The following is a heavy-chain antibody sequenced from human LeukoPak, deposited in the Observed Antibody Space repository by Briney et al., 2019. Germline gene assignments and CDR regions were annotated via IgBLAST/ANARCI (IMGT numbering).Heavy chain of an antibody. CDR2: IYPGDSDT. CDR3: ARQVDGSAPSDY. CDR1: GYSFSSYW. V-gene: IGHV5-51*01. Sequence: GESLKISCKGSGYSFSSYWIGWVRQMPGKGLEWMGIIYPGDSDTRYSTAFQGQVTISADKSISTAYLQWSSLKASDTAIYYCARQVDGSAPSDYWGQGTLVTVSS. D-gene: IGHD3-22*01. J-gene: IGHJ4*02.